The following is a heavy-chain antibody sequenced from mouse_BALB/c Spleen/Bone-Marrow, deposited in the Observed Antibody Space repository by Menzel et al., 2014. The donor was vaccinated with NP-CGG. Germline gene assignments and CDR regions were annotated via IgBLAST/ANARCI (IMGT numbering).Heavy chain of an antibody. CDR3: ARNRGYDYAMDY. Sequence: VKLVESGPGLVQPSQSLSITCTVSGFSLTSYGVHWVRQSPGKGLEWLGVIWSGGSTDYNAAFISRLSISKDNSKSQVFFKMNSLQANDTAIYYCARNRGYDYAMDYWGQGTSVTVSS. D-gene: IGHD2-2*01. V-gene: IGHV2-2*02. CDR2: IWSGGST. CDR1: GFSLTSYG. J-gene: IGHJ4*01.